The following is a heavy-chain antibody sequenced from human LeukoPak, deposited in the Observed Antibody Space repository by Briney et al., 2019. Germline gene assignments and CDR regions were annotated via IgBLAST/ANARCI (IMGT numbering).Heavy chain of an antibody. V-gene: IGHV3-23*01. CDR2: ISGSGGSA. CDR1: GFTFSSYA. D-gene: IGHD3-22*01. J-gene: IGHJ3*02. Sequence: PGGSLRLSCAASGFTFSSYAMSWVRQAPGKGLEWVSGISGSGGSAYYADSVKGRFTISRGNSKNTLYLQVNSLRAEDTAVYYCAKVDYYDGSGYYYDAFDIWGQGAMVTVSS. CDR3: AKVDYYDGSGYYYDAFDI.